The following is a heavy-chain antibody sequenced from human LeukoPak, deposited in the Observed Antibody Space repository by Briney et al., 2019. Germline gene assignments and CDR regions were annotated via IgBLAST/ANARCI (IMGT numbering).Heavy chain of an antibody. V-gene: IGHV3-7*01. CDR1: GFTVSSNS. CDR3: AGGSSSPHYYYYYMDV. Sequence: GGSLRLSCTVSGFTVSSNSMSWVRQAPGKGLEWVANIKQDGSEKYYVDSVKGRFTISRDNAKNSLYLQMNSLRAEDTAVYYCAGGSSSPHYYYYYMDVWGKGTTVTVSS. J-gene: IGHJ6*03. D-gene: IGHD6-13*01. CDR2: IKQDGSEK.